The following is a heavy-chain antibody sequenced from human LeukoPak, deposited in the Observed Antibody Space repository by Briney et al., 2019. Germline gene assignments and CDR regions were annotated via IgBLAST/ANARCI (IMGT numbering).Heavy chain of an antibody. J-gene: IGHJ3*02. CDR2: IIPILGIA. CDR1: GYTFTSYG. D-gene: IGHD3-10*01. Sequence: GASVKVSCKASGYTFTSYGISWVRQAPGQGLEWMGRIIPILGIANYAQKFQGRVTITADKSTSTAYMELSSLRSEDTAVYYCARDRLLWFGELSNPPDAFDIWGQGTMVTVSS. V-gene: IGHV1-69*04. CDR3: ARDRLLWFGELSNPPDAFDI.